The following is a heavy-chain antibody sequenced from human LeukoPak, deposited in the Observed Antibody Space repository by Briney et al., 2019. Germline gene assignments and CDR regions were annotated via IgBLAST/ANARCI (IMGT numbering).Heavy chain of an antibody. D-gene: IGHD6-19*01. J-gene: IGHJ4*02. CDR2: FGWSGTTI. V-gene: IGHV3-48*02. Sequence: PGGSLTLSCVVSGFTLNSYSMNWVRQAPGKGLEWVSYFGWSGTTILYADSVRGRFTVSTDSAKNYLYLQMNSLIDEASSSYYCARDGGSGWSNDYWGQGTLVTVSS. CDR1: GFTLNSYS. CDR3: ARDGGSGWSNDY.